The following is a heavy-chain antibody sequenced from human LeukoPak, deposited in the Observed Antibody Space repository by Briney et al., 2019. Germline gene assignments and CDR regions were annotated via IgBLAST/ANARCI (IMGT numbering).Heavy chain of an antibody. V-gene: IGHV1-2*02. CDR3: AGSSGYYYVDY. D-gene: IGHD3-22*01. CDR2: INPNSGGT. Sequence: ASVKVSCKASGYTFTGYYMHWVRQAPGQGLDGMGWINPNSGGTNYAQKFQGRVTMTRDTSISTAYMELSRLRSDDTAVYYCAGSSGYYYVDYWGQGTLVTVSS. CDR1: GYTFTGYY. J-gene: IGHJ4*02.